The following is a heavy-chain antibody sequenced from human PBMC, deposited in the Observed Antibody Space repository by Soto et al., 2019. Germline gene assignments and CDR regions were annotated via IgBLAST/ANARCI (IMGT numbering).Heavy chain of an antibody. CDR2: IYYSGST. CDR1: GGSISSYY. J-gene: IGHJ4*02. Sequence: SETLSLTCTVSGGSISSYYWSWIRQPPGKGLEWIGYIYYSGSTNYNPSLKSRVTISVDTSKNQFSLKLGSVTAADTAVYYCARERRGYTGYDYSFDYWGQGTLVTVSS. V-gene: IGHV4-59*12. D-gene: IGHD5-12*01. CDR3: ARERRGYTGYDYSFDY.